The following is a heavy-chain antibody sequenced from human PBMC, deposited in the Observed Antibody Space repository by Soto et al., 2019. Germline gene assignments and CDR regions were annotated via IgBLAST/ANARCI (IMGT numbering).Heavy chain of an antibody. CDR3: ARAPMVRGVYYYGMDV. D-gene: IGHD3-10*01. CDR2: ISAYNGNT. V-gene: IGHV1-18*01. CDR1: GYTFTSDG. Sequence: GASVKVSCKASGYTFTSDGISWVRQAPGQGLEWMGWISAYNGNTKYAQKLQGRVTMTTDTSTSTAYMELRSLRSDDTAVYYCARAPMVRGVYYYGMDVWGQGTTVTVSS. J-gene: IGHJ6*02.